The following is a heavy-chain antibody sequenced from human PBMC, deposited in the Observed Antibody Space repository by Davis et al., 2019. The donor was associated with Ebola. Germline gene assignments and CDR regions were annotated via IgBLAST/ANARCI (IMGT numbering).Heavy chain of an antibody. CDR3: ARDIGSPVDY. CDR1: GDSISSSGDY. V-gene: IGHV4-39*02. Sequence: SETLSLTCAVSGDSISSSGDYWGWIRQPPGKGLEWIGSFFYGGSTYYNPSLKSRVTISVDTSKNQFSLKLSSVTAADTAVYYCARDIGSPVDYWGQGTLVTVSS. J-gene: IGHJ4*02. D-gene: IGHD1-26*01. CDR2: FFYGGST.